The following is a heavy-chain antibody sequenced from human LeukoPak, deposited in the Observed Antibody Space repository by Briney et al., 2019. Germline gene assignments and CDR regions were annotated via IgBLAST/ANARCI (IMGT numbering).Heavy chain of an antibody. CDR3: ARALTLSPYSSSWYH. Sequence: GGPLRLSCAASGFTFSSHAMHWVRQAPGKGLEYVSAISSNGGSTYYANSVKGRFTISRDNSKNTLYLQMNSLRAEDTAVYYCARALTLSPYSSSWYHWGQGALVTVSS. CDR1: GFTFSSHA. D-gene: IGHD6-13*01. CDR2: ISSNGGST. V-gene: IGHV3-64*01. J-gene: IGHJ5*02.